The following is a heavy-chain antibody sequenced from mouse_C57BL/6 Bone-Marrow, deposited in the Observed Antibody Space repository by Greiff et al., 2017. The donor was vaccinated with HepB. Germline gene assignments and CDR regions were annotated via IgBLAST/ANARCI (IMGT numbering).Heavy chain of an antibody. CDR2: ISDGGSYT. CDR1: GFTFSSYA. V-gene: IGHV5-4*01. Sequence: EVHLVESGGGLVKPGGSLQLSCAASGFTFSSYAMSWVRQTPEKRLEWVATISDGGSYTYYPDNVKGRFTISRDNAKNNLYLQMSHLKSEDTAMYYCASPSYYREAWFAYWGQGTLVTVSA. D-gene: IGHD2-14*01. J-gene: IGHJ3*01. CDR3: ASPSYYREAWFAY.